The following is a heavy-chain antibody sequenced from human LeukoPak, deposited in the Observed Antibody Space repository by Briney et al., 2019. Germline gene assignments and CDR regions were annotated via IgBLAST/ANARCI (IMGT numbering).Heavy chain of an antibody. Sequence: PGGSLRLSRAASGFTVSSNYMSWVRQAPGKGLEWVSVIYSGGSTYYADSVKGRFTISRDNAKNTLYLQMNSLRAEDTAVYYCARVRIGGPTNWFDPWGQGTLVTVSS. J-gene: IGHJ5*02. CDR1: GFTVSSNY. D-gene: IGHD2-15*01. CDR3: ARVRIGGPTNWFDP. V-gene: IGHV3-53*01. CDR2: IYSGGST.